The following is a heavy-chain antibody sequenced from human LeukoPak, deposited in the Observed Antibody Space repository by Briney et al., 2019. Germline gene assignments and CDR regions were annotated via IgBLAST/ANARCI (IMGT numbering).Heavy chain of an antibody. J-gene: IGHJ4*02. CDR2: ISSSSSYI. CDR3: ATGGKNIAAAGTGY. D-gene: IGHD6-13*01. CDR1: GFTFSSYS. V-gene: IGHV3-21*01. Sequence: PGGSLRLSCAASGFTFSSYSMNWVRQAPGKGLEWVSSISSSSSYIYYADSVKGRFTISRDNAKNSLYRQMNSLRAEDTAVYYCATGGKNIAAAGTGYWGQGTLVTVSS.